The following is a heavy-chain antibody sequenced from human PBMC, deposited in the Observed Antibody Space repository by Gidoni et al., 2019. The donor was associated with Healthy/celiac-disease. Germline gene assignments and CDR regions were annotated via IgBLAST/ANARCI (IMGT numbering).Heavy chain of an antibody. CDR3: ARGRGTMVRGVIISSPYFDY. V-gene: IGHV4-34*01. CDR2: INHSGRT. J-gene: IGHJ4*02. CDR1: GGSFSVYY. Sequence: QFQLHQWGAGLLKPSETLSLTSAFYGGSFSVYYWSWIRQPPWKGLEWIGEINHSGRTNYNPSLKSRVTISVDTSKNKFSLKLSYVTAADTAVYYCARGRGTMVRGVIISSPYFDYWGQGTLVTVSS. D-gene: IGHD3-10*01.